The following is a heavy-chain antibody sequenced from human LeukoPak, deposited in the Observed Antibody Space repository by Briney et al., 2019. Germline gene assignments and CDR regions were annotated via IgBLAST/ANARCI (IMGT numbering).Heavy chain of an antibody. CDR1: GYTFTGYY. CDR3: ARAGTTSHNWFDP. V-gene: IGHV1-2*02. D-gene: IGHD1-1*01. Sequence: GASVKVSCKASGYTFTGYYMHWVRQAPGQRLEWMGWINPNSGGTNYAQKFQGRVTMTRDTSISTAYMELSRLRSDDTAVYYCARAGTTSHNWFDPWGQGTLVTVSS. J-gene: IGHJ5*02. CDR2: INPNSGGT.